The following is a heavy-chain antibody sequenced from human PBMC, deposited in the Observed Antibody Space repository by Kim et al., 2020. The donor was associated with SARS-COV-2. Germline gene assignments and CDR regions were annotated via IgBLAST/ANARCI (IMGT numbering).Heavy chain of an antibody. D-gene: IGHD3-10*01. CDR2: VYYSGSA. V-gene: IGHV4-39*02. CDR3: SRWKSMVQGSPHFDY. CDR1: GGSVSSSYYY. J-gene: IGHJ4*01. Sequence: SETLSLTCTVSGGSVSSSYYYWGWIRQPPGKGLDWIGSVYYSGSAYYNPSLKSRVTISLDTSKNHFSLKLSSVTAADTAVYYCSRWKSMVQGSPHFDYWG.